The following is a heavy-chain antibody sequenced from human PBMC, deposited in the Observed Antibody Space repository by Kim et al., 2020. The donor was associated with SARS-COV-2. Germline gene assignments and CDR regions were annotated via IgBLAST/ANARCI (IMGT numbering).Heavy chain of an antibody. V-gene: IGHV3-74*01. Sequence: GRIKNYADSVKGRFTISRDNAKNTLYLQRISLRVEDTAVYYCASAITSDNWGQGTLVTVSS. CDR2: GRIK. CDR3: ASAITSDN. J-gene: IGHJ4*02.